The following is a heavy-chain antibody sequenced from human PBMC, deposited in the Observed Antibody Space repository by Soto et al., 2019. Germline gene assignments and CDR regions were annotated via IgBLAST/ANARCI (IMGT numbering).Heavy chain of an antibody. CDR3: AKGPPYGPSIRPWYFDL. J-gene: IGHJ2*01. CDR2: ISWNSGSI. Sequence: EVQLVESGGGLVQPGRSLRLSCAASGFTFDDYAMHWVRQAPGKGLEWVSGISWNSGSIGYADSVKGRFTISRDNAKNSLYLQMNSLRAEDTALYYCAKGPPYGPSIRPWYFDLWGRGTLVTVSS. D-gene: IGHD4-17*01. CDR1: GFTFDDYA. V-gene: IGHV3-9*01.